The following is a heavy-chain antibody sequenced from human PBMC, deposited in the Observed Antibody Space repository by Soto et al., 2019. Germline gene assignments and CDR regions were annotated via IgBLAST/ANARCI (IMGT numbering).Heavy chain of an antibody. V-gene: IGHV4-61*01. CDR1: GGSFKSGSYC. J-gene: IGHJ4*02. Sequence: SETLSLTCTVSGGSFKSGSYCWSWIRQPPGKGLEWIGYVYHTGRTSYNPSLKSRVSISMDTSKNQFSLNLDSVTAADTAVYFCARDFAYFDYWGQGTLVTVSS. CDR3: ARDFAYFDY. CDR2: VYHTGRT. D-gene: IGHD3-3*01.